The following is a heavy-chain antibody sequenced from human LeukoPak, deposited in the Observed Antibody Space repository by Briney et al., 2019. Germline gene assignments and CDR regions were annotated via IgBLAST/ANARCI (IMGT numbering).Heavy chain of an antibody. J-gene: IGHJ4*02. CDR1: GGSISSGGYY. D-gene: IGHD3-9*01. V-gene: IGHV4-30-2*05. CDR3: ARAEYYDILTGYSHFDY. CDR2: IYHSGST. Sequence: SETLSLTCTVSGGSISSGGYYWSWIRQPPGKGLEWIGYIYHSGSTYYNPSLKSRVTISVDTSKNHFSLKLSSVTAADTAVYYCARAEYYDILTGYSHFDYWGQGTLVTVSS.